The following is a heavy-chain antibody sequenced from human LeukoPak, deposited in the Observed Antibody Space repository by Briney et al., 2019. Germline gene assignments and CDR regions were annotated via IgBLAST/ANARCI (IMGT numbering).Heavy chain of an antibody. V-gene: IGHV4-34*01. J-gene: IGHJ4*02. CDR1: GGSISSYY. Sequence: SETLSLTCTVSGGSISSYYWSWIRQPPGKGLEWIGEINHSGSTNYNPSLKSRVTISVDTSKNQFSLKLSSVTAADTAVYYCARGRGSYYRDYFDYWGQGTLVTVSS. CDR2: INHSGST. D-gene: IGHD1-26*01. CDR3: ARGRGSYYRDYFDY.